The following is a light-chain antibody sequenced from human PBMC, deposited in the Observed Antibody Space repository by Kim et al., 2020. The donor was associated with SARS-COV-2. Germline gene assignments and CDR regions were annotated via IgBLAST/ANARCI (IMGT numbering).Light chain of an antibody. V-gene: IGLV1-40*01. J-gene: IGLJ3*02. CDR2: GYN. Sequence: QYVLTQPPSVSGAPGQRVTISCTGTSSNIGARYDVHWYQHLPGTAPKLLIYGYNNRPSGVPVRFSGSKSGTSASLAITGLQAEDEADYYCQSYDNSLSVWVFGGGTQLTVL. CDR3: QSYDNSLSVWV. CDR1: SSNIGARYD.